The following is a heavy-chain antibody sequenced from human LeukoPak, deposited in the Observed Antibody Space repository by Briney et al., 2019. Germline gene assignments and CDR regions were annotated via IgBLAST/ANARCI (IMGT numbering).Heavy chain of an antibody. CDR2: ISSSSSYI. J-gene: IGHJ4*02. V-gene: IGHV3-21*01. CDR1: GFTFSGYS. D-gene: IGHD6-13*01. Sequence: GGSLRLSCAASGFTFSGYSMNWVRQAPGKGLEWVSSISSSSSYIYYADSVKGRFTISRDNAKSSLYLQMSSLRAEDTAVYYCARSFLSIAAAATDYWGQGTLVTVSS. CDR3: ARSFLSIAAAATDY.